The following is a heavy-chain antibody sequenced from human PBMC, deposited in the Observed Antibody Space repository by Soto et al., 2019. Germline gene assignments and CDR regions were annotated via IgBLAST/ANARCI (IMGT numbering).Heavy chain of an antibody. J-gene: IGHJ4*02. CDR3: ASHYGAAAGGLDY. D-gene: IGHD6-13*01. CDR1: GYTLTELS. CDR2: FDPEDGET. Sequence: QVQLVQSGAEVKKPGASVKVSCKVSGYTLTELSMHWVRQAPGKGLEWMGGFDPEDGETIYAQKFQGRVTMTEATSTDTAYMELSSLRSEDTAVYYCASHYGAAAGGLDYWGQGTLVTVSS. V-gene: IGHV1-24*01.